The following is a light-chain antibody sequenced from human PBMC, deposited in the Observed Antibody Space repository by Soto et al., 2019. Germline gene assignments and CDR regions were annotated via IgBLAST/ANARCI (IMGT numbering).Light chain of an antibody. CDR3: QSFHSSLRGGV. CDR2: GNN. CDR1: SSNIGAGYD. V-gene: IGLV1-40*01. Sequence: QSVLTQPPSVSGAPGQRVTISCTGSSSNIGAGYDVHWYQQLPGTAPKLLIYGNNNRPSGVPDRLSGSKSGTSASLAITGLQAEDEAHYYCQSFHSSLRGGVFGGGTKLTVL. J-gene: IGLJ2*01.